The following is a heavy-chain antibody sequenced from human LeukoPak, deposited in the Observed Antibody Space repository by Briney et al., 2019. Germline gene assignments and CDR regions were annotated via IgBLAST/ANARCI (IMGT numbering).Heavy chain of an antibody. CDR1: GFTFSGYY. CDR2: ISPNSGGT. D-gene: IGHD3-10*01. CDR3: AREPSGSGGYDY. V-gene: IGHV1-2*02. J-gene: IGHJ4*02. Sequence: ASVKVSCKASGFTFSGYYMHWVRQPPGQGLEWMAWISPNSGGTNYVQKFQGRVTVTRDTSISTDYMEISGLTSDDTALYYCAREPSGSGGYDYWGQGTLATVSS.